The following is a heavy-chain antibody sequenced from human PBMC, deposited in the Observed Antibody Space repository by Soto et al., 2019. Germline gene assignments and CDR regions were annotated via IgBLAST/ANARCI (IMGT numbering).Heavy chain of an antibody. Sequence: QVQLVQSGAEVKKPGASVKVSCKASGYTFTSYAMHWVRQAPGQRLEWMGWINAGNGNTKYSQKFQGRVTITRDTSASTAYVELSSLRSEDTAVYYCARVETYYYGSGSYTWFDPWGQGTLVTVSS. CDR2: INAGNGNT. J-gene: IGHJ5*02. CDR1: GYTFTSYA. V-gene: IGHV1-3*01. D-gene: IGHD3-10*01. CDR3: ARVETYYYGSGSYTWFDP.